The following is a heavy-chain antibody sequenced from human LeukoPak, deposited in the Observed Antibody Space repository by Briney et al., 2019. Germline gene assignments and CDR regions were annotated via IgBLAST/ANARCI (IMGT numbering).Heavy chain of an antibody. Sequence: GGSLRLSCAASGFTFSSYAMSWVRQAPGKGLEWVPAISGSGGSTYYADSVKGRFTISRDNSKNTLYLQMNSLRAEDTAVYYCARKHLIVVVPAAIRRGFDYWGQGTLVTVSS. CDR2: ISGSGGST. D-gene: IGHD2-2*02. CDR1: GFTFSSYA. CDR3: ARKHLIVVVPAAIRRGFDY. V-gene: IGHV3-23*01. J-gene: IGHJ4*02.